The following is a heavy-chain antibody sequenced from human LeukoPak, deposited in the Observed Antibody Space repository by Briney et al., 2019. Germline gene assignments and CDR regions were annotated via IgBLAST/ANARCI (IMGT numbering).Heavy chain of an antibody. CDR3: AFRGISYGYYH. D-gene: IGHD5-18*01. Sequence: PGGSLRLSCAASGFTFSSYAMSWVRQAPGKGLEWVSAISGSGGSTYYANSVKGRFTISRDNSKNTLYLQMNSLRAEDTAVYYCAFRGISYGYYHWGQGTLVTVSS. J-gene: IGHJ5*02. V-gene: IGHV3-23*01. CDR2: ISGSGGST. CDR1: GFTFSSYA.